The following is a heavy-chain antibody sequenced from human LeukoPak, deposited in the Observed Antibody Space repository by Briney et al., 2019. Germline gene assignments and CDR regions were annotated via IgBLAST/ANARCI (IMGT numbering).Heavy chain of an antibody. CDR3: ARALWIQLWFWHQDAFDI. Sequence: SETLSLTCAVSGGSISSSNWWSWVRQPPGKGLEWIGEIYHSGSTNYNPSLKSRVTISVDKSKNQFSLKLSSVTAADTAVYYCARALWIQLWFWHQDAFDIWGQGTMVTVSS. CDR2: IYHSGST. V-gene: IGHV4-4*02. J-gene: IGHJ3*02. CDR1: GGSISSSNW. D-gene: IGHD5-18*01.